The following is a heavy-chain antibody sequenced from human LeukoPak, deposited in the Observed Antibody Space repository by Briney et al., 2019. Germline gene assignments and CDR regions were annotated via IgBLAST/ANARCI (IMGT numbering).Heavy chain of an antibody. V-gene: IGHV1-69*13. D-gene: IGHD1/OR15-1a*01. CDR1: GGTFSSYA. Sequence: GASVKVSCKASGGTFSSYAISWVRQAPGQGLEWMGGIIPIFGTANYAQKFQGRVTITADESTSTAYMELSSLRSEDTAVYYCARKGGDPHEQFDYWGQGPLVTVSS. CDR3: ARKGGDPHEQFDY. CDR2: IIPIFGTA. J-gene: IGHJ4*02.